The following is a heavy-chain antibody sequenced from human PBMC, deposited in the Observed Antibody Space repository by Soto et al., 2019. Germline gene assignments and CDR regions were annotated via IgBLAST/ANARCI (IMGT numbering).Heavy chain of an antibody. CDR2: IWYDGNNK. CDR1: GFTFSSYG. J-gene: IGHJ6*02. CDR3: ARKEGSDTSGDPTTSYYGMDV. V-gene: IGHV3-33*01. D-gene: IGHD3-22*01. Sequence: QVQLVESGGGVVQPGRSLRLSCAASGFTFSSYGMHWVRQAPGKGLEWVTFIWYDGNNKYYADSVKGRFTISRDNSKNTRYLQMNSLRAEDTAVYYCARKEGSDTSGDPTTSYYGMDVWGQGTTVTVSS.